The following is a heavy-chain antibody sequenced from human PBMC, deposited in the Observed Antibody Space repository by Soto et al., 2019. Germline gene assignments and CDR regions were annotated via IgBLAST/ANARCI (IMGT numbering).Heavy chain of an antibody. V-gene: IGHV1-18*01. CDR1: GYTFTSYA. CDR2: ISAYNGNT. Sequence: ASVKVSCKASGYTFTSYAMHWVRQAPGQGLEWMGWISAYNGNTNYAQKLQGRVTMTTDTSTSTAYMELRSLRSDDTAVYYCARDQGSGSDAFDIWGQGTMVTVSS. CDR3: ARDQGSGSDAFDI. J-gene: IGHJ3*02. D-gene: IGHD6-19*01.